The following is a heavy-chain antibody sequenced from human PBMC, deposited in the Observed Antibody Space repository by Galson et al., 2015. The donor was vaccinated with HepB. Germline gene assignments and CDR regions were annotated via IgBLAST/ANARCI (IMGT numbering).Heavy chain of an antibody. CDR3: AKDHQGAIYYMDV. CDR1: GFTFSSYA. CDR2: ISGSGGST. D-gene: IGHD1-26*01. J-gene: IGHJ6*03. Sequence: SLRLSCAASGFTFSSYAMSWVRQAPGKGLEWVSAISGSGGSTYYADSVKGRFTISRDNSKNTLYLQMNSLRAEDTAVYYCAKDHQGAIYYMDVWGKGTTVTVSS. V-gene: IGHV3-23*01.